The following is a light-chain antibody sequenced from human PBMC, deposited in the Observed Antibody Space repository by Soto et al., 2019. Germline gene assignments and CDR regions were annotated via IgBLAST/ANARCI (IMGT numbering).Light chain of an antibody. V-gene: IGKV1-5*01. J-gene: IGKJ1*01. Sequence: DIQMTQSPSTLSASVGDRVTITCRASQSISGWLAWYQQKPGKAPRLLMYDGSSLQSGVPSRFSGSGSATEFTLTTSSLQPDDFATYYCQQYTSYSLTFGQGTKVEI. CDR1: QSISGW. CDR3: QQYTSYSLT. CDR2: DGS.